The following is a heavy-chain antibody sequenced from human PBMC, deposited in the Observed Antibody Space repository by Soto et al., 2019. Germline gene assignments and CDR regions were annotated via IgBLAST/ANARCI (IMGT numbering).Heavy chain of an antibody. D-gene: IGHD3-9*01. J-gene: IGHJ4*02. CDR2: INAGNGNT. Sequence: ASVKVSCKASGYTFTNYAMHWVRQAPGQRLEWMGWINAGNGNTKYSQKFQGRVTITRDTSASTVYMELSSLRSEDTAVYYCARNLMDYDILTGYYMAYYFDDWGQGTLVTVSS. V-gene: IGHV1-3*01. CDR1: GYTFTNYA. CDR3: ARNLMDYDILTGYYMAYYFDD.